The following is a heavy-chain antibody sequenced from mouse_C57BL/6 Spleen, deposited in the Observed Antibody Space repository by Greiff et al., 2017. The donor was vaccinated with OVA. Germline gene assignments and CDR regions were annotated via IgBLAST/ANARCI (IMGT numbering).Heavy chain of an antibody. Sequence: QVQLQQPGAELVMPGASVKLSCKASGYTFTSYWMHWVKQRPGQGLEWIGEIDPSDSYTNYNQKFKGKSTLTVDKSSSTAYMQLSSLTSEDSAFYYCARSRGYGNYELAMDYWGQGTSVTVSS. CDR3: ARSRGYGNYELAMDY. V-gene: IGHV1-69*01. D-gene: IGHD2-10*02. CDR1: GYTFTSYW. J-gene: IGHJ4*01. CDR2: IDPSDSYT.